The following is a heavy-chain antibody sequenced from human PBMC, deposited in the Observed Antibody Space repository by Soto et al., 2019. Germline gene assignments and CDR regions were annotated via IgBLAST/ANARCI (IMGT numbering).Heavy chain of an antibody. CDR2: IYYSGST. J-gene: IGHJ4*02. CDR1: GGSISSGGYS. Sequence: QVQLQESGPGLVKPSQTLSLTCTVSGGSISSGGYSWSWIRQHPGKGLEWIGYIYYSGSTYYNPSLKSRVTISVDTSKNQFSLKLSSVTAADTAVYYCARSPAGGSGSYYGAGVDYWGQGTLVTVSS. CDR3: ARSPAGGSGSYYGAGVDY. D-gene: IGHD1-26*01. V-gene: IGHV4-31*03.